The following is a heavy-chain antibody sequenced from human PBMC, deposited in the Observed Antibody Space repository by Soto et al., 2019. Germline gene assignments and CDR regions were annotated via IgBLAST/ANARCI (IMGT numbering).Heavy chain of an antibody. D-gene: IGHD3-10*01. CDR1: GYTFTSNS. V-gene: IGHV1-18*04. CDR2: INVYNGNT. Sequence: ASVKVSCKASGYTFTSNSIGWVRQAPGQGLEWMGWINVYNGNTKYAQRLQGRVTMTTDTSTSTAYMELRSLRSDDTAVYFCVRDLDGSGSYYTNYWGQGTLVTVSS. CDR3: VRDLDGSGSYYTNY. J-gene: IGHJ4*02.